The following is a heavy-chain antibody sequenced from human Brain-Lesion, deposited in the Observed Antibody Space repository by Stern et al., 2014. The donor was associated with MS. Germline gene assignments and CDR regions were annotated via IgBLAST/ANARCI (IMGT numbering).Heavy chain of an antibody. CDR2: IKPNTGGT. CDR3: ARDQRGITIFGVVTDYYYLGMDV. J-gene: IGHJ6*02. Sequence: QMQLVQSGAEVKKPGASVKVSCKTCGYIFTGYYIHWVRQAPGQGLEWMAWIKPNTGGTKYAQKFQGRVTMSRDTSISTAYVELSSLTSDDTAVYYCARDQRGITIFGVVTDYYYLGMDVWGQGTTVTVSS. CDR1: GYIFTGYY. D-gene: IGHD3-3*01. V-gene: IGHV1-2*02.